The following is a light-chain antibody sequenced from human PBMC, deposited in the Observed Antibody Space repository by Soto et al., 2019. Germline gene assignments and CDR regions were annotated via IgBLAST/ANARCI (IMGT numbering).Light chain of an antibody. CDR1: NIGSKS. V-gene: IGLV3-21*04. CDR3: QGWDSSSAPLV. J-gene: IGLJ3*02. Sequence: SYELTQPPSVSVAPGKTARITCGGNNIGSKSEHWYQQKPGQAPVLVIYYDSDRPSGTPERFSGSNSGNTATLTISRVEAGDEADDYCQGWDSSSAPLVFGGGTKLTVL. CDR2: YDS.